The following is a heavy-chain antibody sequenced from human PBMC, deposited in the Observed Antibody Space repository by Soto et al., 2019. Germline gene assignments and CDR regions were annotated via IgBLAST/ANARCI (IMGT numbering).Heavy chain of an antibody. Sequence: QVTVKESGPVLVKPTETLTLTCTVSGFSLSNAGLGVSWIRQPPGKALEWLEHIFSNDEKSYSTSLKSRLTISKDTSKSQVVLTMTHMDPVDTATYYCASTYSTSWYWFDPWGQGTLVTVSS. J-gene: IGHJ5*02. CDR1: GFSLSNAGLG. CDR3: ASTYSTSWYWFDP. CDR2: IFSNDEK. V-gene: IGHV2-26*04. D-gene: IGHD6-13*01.